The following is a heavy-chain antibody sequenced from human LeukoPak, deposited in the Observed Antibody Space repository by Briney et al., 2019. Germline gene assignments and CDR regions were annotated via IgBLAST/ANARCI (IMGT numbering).Heavy chain of an antibody. D-gene: IGHD6-13*01. CDR3: ARGYSSSPRYFQH. CDR1: GGSISSDDYY. CDR2: IYYSGST. J-gene: IGHJ1*01. Sequence: SQTLSLTCTVSGGSISSDDYYWSWIRQPPGKGREWIGYIYYSGSTYYNPSLKSRVTISVDTSKNQFSLKLSSVTAADTAVYYCARGYSSSPRYFQHWGQGTLVTVSS. V-gene: IGHV4-30-4*01.